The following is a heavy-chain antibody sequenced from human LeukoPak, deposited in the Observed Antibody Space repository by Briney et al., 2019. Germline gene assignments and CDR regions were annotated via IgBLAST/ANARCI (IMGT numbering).Heavy chain of an antibody. J-gene: IGHJ4*02. D-gene: IGHD2-21*02. Sequence: SVKVSCNASGGTFSSYAISWVRQAPGQGLEWMGGIIPIFGTANYAQKFQGRVTITADESTSTAYMELSSLRSEDTAVYYCARGPKVTNNFDYWGQGTLVTVSS. CDR1: GGTFSSYA. CDR2: IIPIFGTA. V-gene: IGHV1-69*01. CDR3: ARGPKVTNNFDY.